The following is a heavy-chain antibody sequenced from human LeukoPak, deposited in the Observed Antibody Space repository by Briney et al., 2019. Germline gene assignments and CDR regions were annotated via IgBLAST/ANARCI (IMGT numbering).Heavy chain of an antibody. Sequence: SETLSLTCTVSGFSISSKYWSWIRQPPGKGLEWIGYIYHSGSTNSNPSLKSRVTMSLDTSKNQFSLKLNSVIAADTAEYYCARGSGWFGYFDYWGQGALVTVSS. CDR1: GFSISSKY. CDR2: IYHSGST. D-gene: IGHD6-19*01. J-gene: IGHJ4*02. CDR3: ARGSGWFGYFDY. V-gene: IGHV4-59*01.